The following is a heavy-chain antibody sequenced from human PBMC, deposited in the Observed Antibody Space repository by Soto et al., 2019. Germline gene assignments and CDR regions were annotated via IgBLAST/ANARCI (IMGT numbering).Heavy chain of an antibody. CDR3: ARAVAVPADFDY. CDR1: GYTFTSYA. Sequence: QVQLVQSGAEEKKPGASVRVSCKASGYTFTSYAMHWVRQAPGQRLEWMGWINAGNGNTKYSQKFKGRVTITRDTSASTAYMDLSSLRSEDTAVYYCARAVAVPADFDYWGQGTLVTVSS. V-gene: IGHV1-3*05. D-gene: IGHD6-19*01. J-gene: IGHJ4*02. CDR2: INAGNGNT.